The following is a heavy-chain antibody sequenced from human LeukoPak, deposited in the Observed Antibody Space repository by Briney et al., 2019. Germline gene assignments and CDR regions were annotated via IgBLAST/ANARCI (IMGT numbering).Heavy chain of an antibody. J-gene: IGHJ4*02. CDR3: ARDSGDYGPFDY. D-gene: IGHD4-17*01. Sequence: PGGSLRLSCAASGFTFSSHWMHWVRQAPGKGLEWVAVISYDGSNKYYADSVKGRFTISRDNSKNTLYLQMNSLRAEDTAVYYCARDSGDYGPFDYWGQGTLVTVSS. V-gene: IGHV3-30-3*01. CDR2: ISYDGSNK. CDR1: GFTFSSHW.